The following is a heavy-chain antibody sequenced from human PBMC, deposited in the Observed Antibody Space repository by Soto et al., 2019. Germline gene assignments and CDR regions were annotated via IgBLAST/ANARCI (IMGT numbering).Heavy chain of an antibody. CDR2: INPSGGHT. CDR3: ARGGHVVVVTAAFDY. J-gene: IGHJ4*02. D-gene: IGHD2-21*02. Sequence: QVQLMQSGAEVKKPGASVKVSCKASGNTFTNYYIHWVRQAPGQGLECMVTINPSGGHTTYSQNFLGRVTMTRDTSTSTLYMELTSLTSDDTAVYYCARGGHVVVVTAAFDYGGQGTLVTVSS. V-gene: IGHV1-46*01. CDR1: GNTFTNYY.